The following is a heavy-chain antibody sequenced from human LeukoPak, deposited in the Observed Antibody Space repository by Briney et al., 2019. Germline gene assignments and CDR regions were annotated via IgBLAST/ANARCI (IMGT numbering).Heavy chain of an antibody. CDR3: ARHSLYCSSTSCYPHGYFDY. V-gene: IGHV5-10-1*01. CDR2: IDPSDSYT. CDR1: GYSFTTYW. D-gene: IGHD2-2*01. J-gene: IGHJ4*02. Sequence: GESLKISCKGSGYSFTTYWISWVRQMPGKGLEWMGRIDPSDSYTNYSPSFQGHVTISADKSISTAYLQWSSLKASDTAMYYCARHSLYCSSTSCYPHGYFDYWGQETLVTVSS.